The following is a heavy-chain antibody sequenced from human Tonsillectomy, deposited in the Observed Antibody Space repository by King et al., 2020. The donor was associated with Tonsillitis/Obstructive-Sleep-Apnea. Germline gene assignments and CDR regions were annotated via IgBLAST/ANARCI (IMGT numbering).Heavy chain of an antibody. CDR2: ISWSSDRI. CDR1: VFTFDDYA. J-gene: IGHJ4*02. Sequence: VQLVESGGGLVQPGRSLRLSCAASVFTFDDYAMHWVRHATGKGLEWGSGISWSSDRIHYADSVTGRFTIPSDNAKNSLYLQMNSLRAEDTALYYCAKDGDSGGNLSYFVYWGQGTLVTVSS. D-gene: IGHD4-23*01. CDR3: AKDGDSGGNLSYFVY. V-gene: IGHV3-9*01.